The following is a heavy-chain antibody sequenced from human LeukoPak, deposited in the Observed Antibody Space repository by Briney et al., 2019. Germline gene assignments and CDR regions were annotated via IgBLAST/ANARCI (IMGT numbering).Heavy chain of an antibody. J-gene: IGHJ6*02. CDR1: GFTFSSYS. Sequence: GGSLRLSCAASGFTFSSYSMNWVRQAPGKGLEWVSSISSGSTYMYYADSVKGRFTISRDNSKNTLYLQMNSLRAEDTAVYYCARVRDFWSGYYLGGGLADVWGQGTTVTVSS. CDR3: ARVRDFWSGYYLGGGLADV. V-gene: IGHV3-21*04. D-gene: IGHD3-3*01. CDR2: ISSGSTYM.